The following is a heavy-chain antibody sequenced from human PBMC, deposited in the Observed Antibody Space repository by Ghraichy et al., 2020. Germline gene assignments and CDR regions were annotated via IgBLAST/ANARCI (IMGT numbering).Heavy chain of an antibody. CDR1: GFTLSNYW. CDR3: AREYCSGGRCFFGTGGSHFGS. J-gene: IGHJ4*02. CDR2: IKSDGGST. V-gene: IGHV3-74*01. D-gene: IGHD2-15*01. Sequence: GGSLRLSCTASGFTLSNYWMHWVRQAPGKGLVWVSRIKSDGGSTIYADSVKGRFTISRDNAKNTLYLQMNSLRAEDTAVYYCAREYCSGGRCFFGTGGSHFGSWGKGTLVSVSS.